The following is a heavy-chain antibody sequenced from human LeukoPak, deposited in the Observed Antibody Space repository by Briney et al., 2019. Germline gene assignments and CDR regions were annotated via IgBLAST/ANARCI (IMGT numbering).Heavy chain of an antibody. Sequence: SETLSLTCTVSGGSISSYYWSWIRQPPGKGLEWIGEINHSGSTNYNPSLKSRVTISVDTSKNQFSLKLSSVTAADTAVYYCARLVGATSGNYFDYWGQGTLVTVSS. J-gene: IGHJ4*02. D-gene: IGHD1-26*01. V-gene: IGHV4-34*01. CDR2: INHSGST. CDR3: ARLVGATSGNYFDY. CDR1: GGSISSYY.